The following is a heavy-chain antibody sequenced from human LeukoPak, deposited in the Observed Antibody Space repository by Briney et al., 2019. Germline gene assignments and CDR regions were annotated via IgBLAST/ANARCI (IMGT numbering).Heavy chain of an antibody. CDR2: IYYSGST. CDR1: GGSISSGGYC. CDR3: AREAGGSAYYYDSSGYDRPNWFDP. J-gene: IGHJ5*02. D-gene: IGHD3-22*01. Sequence: SQTLSLTCTVSGGSISSGGYCWSWLRQHPGKGLEWIGYIYYSGSTYYNPSLKSRVTISVDTSKNQFSLKLSSVTAADTAVYYCAREAGGSAYYYDSSGYDRPNWFDPWGQGTLVTVSS. V-gene: IGHV4-31*03.